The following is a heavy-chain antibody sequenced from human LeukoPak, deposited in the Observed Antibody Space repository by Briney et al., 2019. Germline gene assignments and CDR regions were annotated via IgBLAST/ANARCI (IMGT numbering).Heavy chain of an antibody. CDR2: IKRKTGGGTL. V-gene: IGHV3-15*01. CDR3: ATIENYDSSGQNPMPFDY. D-gene: IGHD3-22*01. Sequence: LGGSLRLSCAASEFTFSNAWMTWVRPAPGKGLEWVGRIKRKTGGGTLDYAAPVKGRFTISRDDSQSTLYLQMNSLKTEDTALYYCATIENYDSSGQNPMPFDYWGQGTLVTVSS. CDR1: EFTFSNAW. J-gene: IGHJ4*02.